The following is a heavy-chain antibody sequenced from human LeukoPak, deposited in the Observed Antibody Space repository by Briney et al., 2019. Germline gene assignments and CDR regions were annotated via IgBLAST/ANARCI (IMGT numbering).Heavy chain of an antibody. CDR2: ISGSGGST. V-gene: IGHV3-23*01. J-gene: IGHJ4*02. D-gene: IGHD6-19*01. Sequence: GGSLRLSCAASGFTFSSYAMSWVRQAPGKGLEWVSAISGSGGSTYYADSVKGRFTISRDNSKNTLYLQMNSLRAEGTAVYYCAKVPPPYSSGWYPYYFDYWGQGTLVTVSS. CDR3: AKVPPPYSSGWYPYYFDY. CDR1: GFTFSSYA.